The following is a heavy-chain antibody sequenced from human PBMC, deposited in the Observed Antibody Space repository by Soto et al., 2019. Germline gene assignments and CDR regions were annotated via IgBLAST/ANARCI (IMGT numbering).Heavy chain of an antibody. CDR2: IIPIFGTA. CDR3: ARGRYSSSWYFFDY. J-gene: IGHJ4*02. D-gene: IGHD6-13*01. Sequence: ASVKVSCKASGGTFSSYAISCVRQAPGQGLEWMGGIIPIFGTANYAQKFQGRVTITADESTSTAYMELSSLRSEDTAVFFFARGRYSSSWYFFDYWGQGTLVTVSS. CDR1: GGTFSSYA. V-gene: IGHV1-69*13.